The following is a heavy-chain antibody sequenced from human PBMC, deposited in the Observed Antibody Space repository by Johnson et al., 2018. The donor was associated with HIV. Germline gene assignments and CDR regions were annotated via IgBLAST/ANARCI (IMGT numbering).Heavy chain of an antibody. D-gene: IGHD2-21*02. CDR3: TRTDDAFDI. J-gene: IGHJ3*02. CDR1: GFAVSDSA. V-gene: IGHV3-73*01. Sequence: VQLVESGGGLVQPDGSLKLSCAASGFAVSDSAMHWVRQTSGKGLEWVGRIRSEAYSYATAYAASVKGRFTISRDDSQKMAYLQMNSLKSEDTAVYFCTRTDDAFDIWGQGTMVTVSS. CDR2: IRSEAYSYAT.